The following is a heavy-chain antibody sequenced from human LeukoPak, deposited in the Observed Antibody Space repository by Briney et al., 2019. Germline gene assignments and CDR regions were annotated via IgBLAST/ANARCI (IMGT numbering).Heavy chain of an antibody. Sequence: GGSLRLSCAASGFTVSNNYMSWVRQAPGKGPEYVSVIYSDGSTYYADSVKGRFTISRDNSKSMLYVQMNSLRAEDTAVYYCAKSTSFYLDSWGQGTLVTVSS. CDR1: GFTVSNNY. J-gene: IGHJ4*02. CDR2: IYSDGST. CDR3: AKSTSFYLDS. V-gene: IGHV3-53*01.